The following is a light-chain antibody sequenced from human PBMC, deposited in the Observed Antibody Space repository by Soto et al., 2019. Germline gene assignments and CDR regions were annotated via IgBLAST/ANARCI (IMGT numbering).Light chain of an antibody. Sequence: ELVMTQSPATLSVSPGERATLSCRASQSVSSYLAWYQQKPGQAPRLLIYGASTRATGIPARFSGSGSGTEVTLTISSLQDEDVVDYYCQQYKNWPPEYTFGQGTKLEIK. J-gene: IGKJ2*01. CDR2: GAS. V-gene: IGKV3-15*01. CDR3: QQYKNWPPEYT. CDR1: QSVSSY.